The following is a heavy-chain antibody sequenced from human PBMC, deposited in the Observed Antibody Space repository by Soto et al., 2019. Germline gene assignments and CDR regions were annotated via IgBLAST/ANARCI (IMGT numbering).Heavy chain of an antibody. J-gene: IGHJ6*02. CDR3: ARDHNSSSRYYYGMDV. D-gene: IGHD6-6*01. V-gene: IGHV1-69*13. CDR2: IIPIFGTA. Sequence: SVKVSCKASGGTFSSYAISWVRQAPGQGLEWMGGIIPIFGTANYAQKFQGRVTITADESTSTAYMELSSLRSEDTAVYYCARDHNSSSRYYYGMDVWGQGTTVTVSS. CDR1: GGTFSSYA.